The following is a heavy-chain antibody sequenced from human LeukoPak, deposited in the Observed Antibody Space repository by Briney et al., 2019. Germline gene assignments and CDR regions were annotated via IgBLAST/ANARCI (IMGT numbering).Heavy chain of an antibody. D-gene: IGHD6-13*01. V-gene: IGHV3-30*04. Sequence: PGGSLRLSCAASGFTFSSYAMHWVRQAPGKGLEWVTVISYDGSNKYYADSVKGRFTISRDNSKNTLYLQMNSLRAEDTAVYYCARDFFAPGIPAANYMDVWGKGTTVTVSS. CDR2: ISYDGSNK. CDR1: GFTFSSYA. J-gene: IGHJ6*03. CDR3: ARDFFAPGIPAANYMDV.